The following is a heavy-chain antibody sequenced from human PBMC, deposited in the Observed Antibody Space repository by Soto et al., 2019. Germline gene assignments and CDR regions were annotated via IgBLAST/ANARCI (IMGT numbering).Heavy chain of an antibody. Sequence: QVQLVQSGAEVKKPGSSVKVSCKASGGTFSSYTISWVRQAPGQGLEWMGRIIPILGIANYAQKFQGRVTITXDXGTSTPYMELSSPRSDDTAVYYCARGAQLGSGYFDLWGRGTLVTVSS. CDR1: GGTFSSYT. CDR2: IIPILGIA. V-gene: IGHV1-69*02. J-gene: IGHJ2*01. D-gene: IGHD6-6*01. CDR3: ARGAQLGSGYFDL.